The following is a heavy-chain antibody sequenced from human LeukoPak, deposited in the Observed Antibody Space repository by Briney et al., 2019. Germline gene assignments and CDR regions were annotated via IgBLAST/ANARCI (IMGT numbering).Heavy chain of an antibody. J-gene: IGHJ4*02. CDR1: GFTFSTYA. CDR2: ISGSGANT. V-gene: IGHV3-23*01. Sequence: GGSLRLSCAASGFTFSTYAMSWVRQAPGKGLEWVSTISGSGANTYYADSVRGRFTISRDNSKNTLYLHMNSLRAEDTAVYYCARQDSSSSVDYWGQGTLVTVSS. D-gene: IGHD6-6*01. CDR3: ARQDSSSSVDY.